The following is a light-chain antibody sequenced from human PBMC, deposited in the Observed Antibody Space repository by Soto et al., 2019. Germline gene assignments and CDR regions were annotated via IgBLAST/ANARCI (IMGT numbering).Light chain of an antibody. J-gene: IGLJ3*02. CDR2: EVY. CDR3: SSYTGSDSRV. CDR1: SSDIGAYNS. V-gene: IGLV2-14*01. Sequence: SVLTQPASVSGSPGQSITISCTGTSSDIGAYNSVSWYQQHPGKAPKLVIFEVYSRPAEVSHRFSGSKSGNTASLTISGLQAEDEADYYCSSYTGSDSRVFGGGTKLTVL.